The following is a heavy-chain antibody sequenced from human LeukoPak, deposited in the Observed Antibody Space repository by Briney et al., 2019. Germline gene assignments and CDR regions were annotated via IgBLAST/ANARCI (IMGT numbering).Heavy chain of an antibody. V-gene: IGHV1-2*02. D-gene: IGHD3-10*01. CDR2: INPNSGGT. J-gene: IGHJ6*02. CDR3: ARDLLWFGEFLSGMDV. Sequence: SVKVSCKASGYTFTGYYMHWVRQAPGQGLEWMGWINPNSGGTNYAQKFQGRVTMTRDTSISTAYMELSRLRSDDTAVYYCARDLLWFGEFLSGMDVWGQGTTVTVSS. CDR1: GYTFTGYY.